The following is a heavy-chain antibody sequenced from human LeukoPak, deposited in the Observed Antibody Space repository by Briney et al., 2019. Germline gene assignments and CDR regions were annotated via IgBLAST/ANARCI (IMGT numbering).Heavy chain of an antibody. CDR1: GFTFSSYA. D-gene: IGHD3-22*01. CDR2: ISYDGSNK. Sequence: GGSLRLSCAASGFTFSSYAMHWVRQAPGKGLEWVAVISYDGSNKYYADSVKGRFTISRDNSKNTLYLQMNSLRAEDTAVYYCARDGLYVYYDSSGYYFDYWGQGTLVTVSS. V-gene: IGHV3-30-3*01. J-gene: IGHJ4*02. CDR3: ARDGLYVYYDSSGYYFDY.